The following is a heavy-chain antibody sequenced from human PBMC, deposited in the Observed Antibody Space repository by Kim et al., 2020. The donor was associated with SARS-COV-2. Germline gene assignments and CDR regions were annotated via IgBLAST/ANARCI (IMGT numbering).Heavy chain of an antibody. CDR1: GGSFSGYY. J-gene: IGHJ4*02. CDR3: ARYKRMDTAMALYYFDY. V-gene: IGHV4-34*01. Sequence: SETLSLTCAVYGGSFSGYYWSWIRQPPGKGLEWIGEINHSGSTNYNPSLKSRVTISVDTSKNQFSLKLSSVTAADTAVYYCARYKRMDTAMALYYFDYWGQGTLVTVSS. CDR2: INHSGST. D-gene: IGHD5-18*01.